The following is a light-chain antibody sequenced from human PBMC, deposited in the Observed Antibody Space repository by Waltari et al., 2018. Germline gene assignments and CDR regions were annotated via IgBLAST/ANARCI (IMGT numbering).Light chain of an antibody. CDR2: WAS. J-gene: IGKJ3*01. V-gene: IGKV4-1*01. CDR3: QQYYFSPPT. Sequence: DIVMTQSPDALSLSLGVMATINCKSSHDLLYSATNKHYLDPYQQKAGQPPKLLIYWASTRESGVPDRFSGSGSGTDFTLTITGLQAEDVTVYYCQQYYFSPPTFGPGTKVDFK. CDR1: HDLLYSATNKHY.